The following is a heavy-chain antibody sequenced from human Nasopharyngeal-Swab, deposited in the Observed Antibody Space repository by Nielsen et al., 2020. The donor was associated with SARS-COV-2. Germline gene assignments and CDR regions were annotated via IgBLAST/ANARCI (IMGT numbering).Heavy chain of an antibody. CDR2: ITSSISTI. J-gene: IGHJ6*02. CDR3: TRDGLNGYYDSSGYPLRDGMDV. D-gene: IGHD3-22*01. Sequence: GGSLRLSCAASQFNLTKYNMHWVRQAPGKGLEWVSYITSSISTISYADSVKGRLAISRDNAETALYLQMNSLRDEDTAVYYCTRDGLNGYYDSSGYPLRDGMDVWGQGTTVTVSS. V-gene: IGHV3-48*02. CDR1: QFNLTKYN.